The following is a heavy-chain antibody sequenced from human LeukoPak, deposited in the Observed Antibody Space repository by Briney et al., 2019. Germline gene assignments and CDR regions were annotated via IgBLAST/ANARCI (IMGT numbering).Heavy chain of an antibody. Sequence: GRSLRLSCAASGFTFSSYGMHWVRQAPGKGLEWVAVIWYDGSNKYYADSVKGRFTISRDNSKNTLYLQMNSLRAEDTAVYYCAREPDYVWGSYRPLGYWGQGTLVTVSS. J-gene: IGHJ4*02. CDR2: IWYDGSNK. CDR3: AREPDYVWGSYRPLGY. CDR1: GFTFSSYG. D-gene: IGHD3-16*02. V-gene: IGHV3-33*01.